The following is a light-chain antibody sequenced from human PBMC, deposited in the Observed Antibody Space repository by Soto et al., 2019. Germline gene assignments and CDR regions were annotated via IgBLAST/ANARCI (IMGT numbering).Light chain of an antibody. V-gene: IGLV2-14*01. CDR1: SSDVGGYNF. CDR3: TSYTSSSAYV. Sequence: QPASVSGSPGQSITISCTGTSSDVGGYNFVSWYQQYPGKAPQLVIYDVTNRPSGVSDRFSGFKSANTASLTISGLQAEDEADYYCTSYTSSSAYVFGTGTKLTVL. J-gene: IGLJ1*01. CDR2: DVT.